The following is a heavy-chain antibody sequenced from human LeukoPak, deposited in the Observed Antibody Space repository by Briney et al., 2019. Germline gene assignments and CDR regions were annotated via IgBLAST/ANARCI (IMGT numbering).Heavy chain of an antibody. CDR2: INHSGST. CDR1: GGSFSGYY. CDR3: ARKGDFFFDP. D-gene: IGHD3-3*01. J-gene: IGHJ5*02. Sequence: PSETLSLTCAVYGGSFSGYYWSWIRQPPGKGLEWIGEINHSGSTNYNPSLKSRVTISVDTSKNQFSLKLSSVTAADTAVYYCARKGDFFFDPWGQGTLVTVSS. V-gene: IGHV4-34*01.